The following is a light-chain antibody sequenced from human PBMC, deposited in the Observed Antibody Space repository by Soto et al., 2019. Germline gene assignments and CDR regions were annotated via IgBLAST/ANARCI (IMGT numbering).Light chain of an antibody. CDR1: RGISSY. V-gene: IGKV1-9*01. Sequence: QFTPSQSFLSATVGDRVTITFRASRGISSYLAWYQQKPGKAPNLLIYAASTLQSGVPSRFSGSGFGTEFTLTISRLEPEDFAVYYCQQYGSSPRAFGQGTKVAIK. CDR2: AAS. CDR3: QQYGSSPRA. J-gene: IGKJ1*01.